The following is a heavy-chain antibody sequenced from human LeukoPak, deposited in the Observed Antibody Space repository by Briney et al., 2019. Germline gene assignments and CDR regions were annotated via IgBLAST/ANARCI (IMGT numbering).Heavy chain of an antibody. J-gene: IGHJ4*02. V-gene: IGHV1-18*01. CDR1: GYTFTSYG. CDR2: ISAYNGNT. CDR3: ARVNDYDGPGFFDY. D-gene: IGHD4-17*01. Sequence: APVKVSCKASGYTFTSYGISWVRQAPGQGLEWMGWISAYNGNTNYAQKLQGRVTMTTDTSTSAAYMELRSLRSDDTAVYYCARVNDYDGPGFFDYWGQGTLVTVSS.